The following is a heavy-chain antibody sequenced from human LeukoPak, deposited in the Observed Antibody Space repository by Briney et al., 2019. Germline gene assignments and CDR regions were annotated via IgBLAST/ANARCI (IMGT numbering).Heavy chain of an antibody. CDR2: ISSSGSTI. D-gene: IGHD3-10*02. CDR3: AELGITMIGGV. J-gene: IGHJ6*04. Sequence: GGTLRLSCAASGFTFSSYGMSWVRQAPGKGLEWVSYISSSGSTIYYADSVKGRFTISRDNAKNSLYLQMNSLRAEDTAVYYCAELGITMIGGVWGKGTTVTTSS. CDR1: GFTFSSYG. V-gene: IGHV3-48*04.